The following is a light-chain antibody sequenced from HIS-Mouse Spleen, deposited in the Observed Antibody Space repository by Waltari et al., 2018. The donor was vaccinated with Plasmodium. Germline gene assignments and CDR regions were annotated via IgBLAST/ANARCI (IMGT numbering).Light chain of an antibody. CDR2: GAS. CDR3: QQYGSSYT. Sequence: ILTPSPAAMSSSPGEGGAPPSRASSSIGSSYLAWYQQKPGQAPRLLIYGASSRATGIPDRFSGSGSGTDFTLTISRLEPEDFAVYYCQQYGSSYTFRKG. V-gene: IGKV3-20*01. CDR1: SSIGSSY. J-gene: IGKJ2*01.